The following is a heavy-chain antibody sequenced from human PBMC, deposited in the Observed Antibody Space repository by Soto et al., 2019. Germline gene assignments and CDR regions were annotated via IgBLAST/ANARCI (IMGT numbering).Heavy chain of an antibody. D-gene: IGHD6-13*01. J-gene: IGHJ4*02. V-gene: IGHV3-23*01. CDR3: AIGGIAATGVLRD. Sequence: EVQLLESGGGLVQPGGSLRLSCAVSGFTFNSYAMSWVRQAPGKGLEWVSVISGSGGITYYADSVKGRFTISRDNYKNTLHLQRNSLRAEDTALYYCAIGGIAATGVLRDWGQGTLVTVSS. CDR2: ISGSGGIT. CDR1: GFTFNSYA.